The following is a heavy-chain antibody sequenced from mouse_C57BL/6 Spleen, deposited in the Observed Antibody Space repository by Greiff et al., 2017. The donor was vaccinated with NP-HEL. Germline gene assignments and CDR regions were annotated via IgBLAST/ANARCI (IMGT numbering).Heavy chain of an antibody. CDR3: TRRDYYGSSYFDY. V-gene: IGHV1-15*01. J-gene: IGHJ2*01. D-gene: IGHD1-1*01. CDR2: IDPETGGT. Sequence: QVQLQHSGAELVRPGASVTLSCKASGYTFTDYEMHWVKQTPVHGLEWIGAIDPETGGTAYNQKFKGKAILTADKSSSTAYMELRSLTSEDSAVYYCTRRDYYGSSYFDYWGQGTTLTISS. CDR1: GYTFTDYE.